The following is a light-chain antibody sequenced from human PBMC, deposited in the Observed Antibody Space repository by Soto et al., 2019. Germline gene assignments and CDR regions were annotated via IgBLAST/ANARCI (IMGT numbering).Light chain of an antibody. CDR2: EVS. CDR1: SSDVGGYNY. V-gene: IGLV2-14*03. Sequence: QSVLTQPASVSGSPGQSITISCTGTSSDVGGYNYVSWYQQHPGKAPKLMIYEVSNRPSGDSDRFSGSKSGNTASLTISGLQAEDEADYYCSSYTSSSTPYVFGSGTKVTV. J-gene: IGLJ1*01. CDR3: SSYTSSSTPYV.